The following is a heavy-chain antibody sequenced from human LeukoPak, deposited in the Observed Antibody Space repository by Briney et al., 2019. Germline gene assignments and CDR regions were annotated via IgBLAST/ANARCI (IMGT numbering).Heavy chain of an antibody. CDR2: IYYSGST. Sequence: PSETLSLTCNVSGGXVSSSSEYWGWIRQPPGKGLEWVGSIYYSGSTYYNPSLKSRVTISVDTSKNRFSLKLSSVTAADTAVYYCARHRYDSNGYMDNWGQGTLVTVSS. D-gene: IGHD3-22*01. V-gene: IGHV4-39*01. J-gene: IGHJ4*02. CDR3: ARHRYDSNGYMDN. CDR1: GGXVSSSSEY.